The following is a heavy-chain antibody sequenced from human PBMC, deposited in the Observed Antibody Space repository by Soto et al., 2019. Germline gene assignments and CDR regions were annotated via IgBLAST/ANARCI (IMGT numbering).Heavy chain of an antibody. J-gene: IGHJ4*02. V-gene: IGHV4-31*03. D-gene: IGHD2-8*01. CDR1: GGSISSGGYF. Sequence: PSENPSLTCTVSGGSISSGGYFWSWVRQKPGKCLEWIGNIYCSGRTYYNPSLKSRVTISVCTSQNKFHLNLRSVTAADTPLYYCARLEKEENPKGRSWCCCDYWGQGTRVTVS. CDR2: IYCSGRT. CDR3: ARLEKEENPKGRSWCCCDY.